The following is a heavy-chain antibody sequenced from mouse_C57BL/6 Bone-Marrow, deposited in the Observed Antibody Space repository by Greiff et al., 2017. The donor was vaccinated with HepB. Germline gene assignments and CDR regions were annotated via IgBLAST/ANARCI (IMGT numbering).Heavy chain of an antibody. CDR1: GYTFTDYY. CDR2: INPYNGGT. Sequence: VQLKESGPVLVKPGASVKMSCKASGYTFTDYYMNWVKQSHGKSLEWIGVINPYNGGTSYNQKFKGKATLTVDKSSSTAYMELNSLTSEDSAVYYCAISLCTTVVAPFAYWGQGTLVTVSA. D-gene: IGHD1-1*01. J-gene: IGHJ3*01. CDR3: AISLCTTVVAPFAY. V-gene: IGHV1-19*01.